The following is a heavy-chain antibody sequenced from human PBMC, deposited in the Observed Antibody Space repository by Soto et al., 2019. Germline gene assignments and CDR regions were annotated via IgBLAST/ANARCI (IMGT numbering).Heavy chain of an antibody. V-gene: IGHV4-59*01. CDR2: MYYSGST. D-gene: IGHD3-22*01. Sequence: PSETLSLTCTVSGGSIGSYYWSWIRQPPWKGLEWIGYMYYSGSTNYNPSLKSRVTISVDTSKNQFSLKLSSVTAADTAVYYCATNYYDSSSYYWIFDNWGQGTLVTVSS. CDR1: GGSIGSYY. J-gene: IGHJ4*02. CDR3: ATNYYDSSSYYWIFDN.